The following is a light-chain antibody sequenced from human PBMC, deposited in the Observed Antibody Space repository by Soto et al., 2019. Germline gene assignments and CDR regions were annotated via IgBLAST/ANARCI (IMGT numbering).Light chain of an antibody. CDR2: WAS. J-gene: IGKJ1*01. Sequence: DIVMTQSPDSLAVSLGERATINCKSSQSLLFSSNNKNYLTWYQQKPGQPPNLLIYWASTREFGVPDRFSGSGSGTDFTLTISSLQAEDVAVYYCHQYYTTPRTFGHGTKVEIK. CDR1: QSLLFSSNNKNY. V-gene: IGKV4-1*01. CDR3: HQYYTTPRT.